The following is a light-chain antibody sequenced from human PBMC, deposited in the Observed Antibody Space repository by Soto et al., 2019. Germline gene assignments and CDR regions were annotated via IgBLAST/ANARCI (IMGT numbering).Light chain of an antibody. Sequence: QSALTQPASVSGSPGQSITISCTGTSSDIGSYKLVSWYQQHPGKAPKLMIYEGSKRPSGVSNRFSGSKSGNTASLTISGLQADDEADYYCCSYAGHGTGVFGGGTKTHRP. CDR1: SSDIGSYKL. J-gene: IGLJ2*01. CDR2: EGS. V-gene: IGLV2-23*01. CDR3: CSYAGHGTGV.